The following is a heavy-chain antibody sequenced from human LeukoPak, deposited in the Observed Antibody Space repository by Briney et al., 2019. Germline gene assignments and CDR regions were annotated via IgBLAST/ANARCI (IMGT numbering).Heavy chain of an antibody. CDR3: AMETESGSYYRQYDY. CDR2: IKQDGSEK. Sequence: QPGGSLRLSCAASGFTFSNYWMSWVRQAPGKGLEWVANIKQDGSEKYYVDSVKGRFTISRDNAKNSLYLQMNSLRAEDTAVYYCAMETESGSYYRQYDYWGQGTLVTVSS. V-gene: IGHV3-7*04. D-gene: IGHD1-26*01. J-gene: IGHJ4*02. CDR1: GFTFSNYW.